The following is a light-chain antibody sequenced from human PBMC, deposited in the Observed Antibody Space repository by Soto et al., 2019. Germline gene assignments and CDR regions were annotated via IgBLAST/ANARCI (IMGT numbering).Light chain of an antibody. CDR3: QHYDTFSWT. Sequence: DIQRTQSPSTLSVSLGDRTTLTCRASEDIDTSLAWFQQRPGKAPKVLIAGASGLMNGVPSTFSGSGSGTEFALTISSVQPDDFATYFCQHYDTFSWTFGQGTKVDIK. CDR1: EDIDTS. J-gene: IGKJ1*01. CDR2: GAS. V-gene: IGKV1-5*01.